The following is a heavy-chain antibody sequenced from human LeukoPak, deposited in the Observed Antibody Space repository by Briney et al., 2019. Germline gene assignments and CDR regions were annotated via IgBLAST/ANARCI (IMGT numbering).Heavy chain of an antibody. CDR1: GFTVSSNY. CDR2: IYSGGST. D-gene: IGHD2-21*02. J-gene: IGHJ6*02. CDR3: ATVTAALYYYGMDV. V-gene: IGHV3-66*02. Sequence: GRSLRLSCAASGFTVSSNYMSWVRQAPGKGLEWVSVIYSGGSTYYADSVKGRFTISRDNSKNTLYLQMNSLRAEDTAVYYCATVTAALYYYGMDVWGQGTTVTVSS.